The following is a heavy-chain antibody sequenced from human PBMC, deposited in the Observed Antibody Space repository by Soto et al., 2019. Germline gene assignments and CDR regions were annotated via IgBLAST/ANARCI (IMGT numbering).Heavy chain of an antibody. V-gene: IGHV4-39*01. CDR2: IYYSGST. Sequence: SETLSLTCTVSGGSISSSSYYWGWIRQHPGKGLEWIGSIYYSGSTYYNPSLKSRVTISVDTSKNQFSLKLSSVTAADTAVYYCARIGRLQSNNWFDPWGQGTLVTVSS. CDR3: ARIGRLQSNNWFDP. J-gene: IGHJ5*02. D-gene: IGHD4-4*01. CDR1: GGSISSSSYY.